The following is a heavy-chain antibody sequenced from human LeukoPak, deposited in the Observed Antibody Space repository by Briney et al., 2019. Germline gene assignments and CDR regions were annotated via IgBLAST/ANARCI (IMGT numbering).Heavy chain of an antibody. CDR2: ISRSSTTI. J-gene: IGHJ4*02. Sequence: GGSLRLSCAASGFTFSDYSMNWVRQAPGKGLEWVSYISRSSTTIYYADSVKGRFTISRDSAKNSLYLQMNSLRAEDTAVYYCARDPLSSSSFDYWGQGTLVTVSS. CDR1: GFTFSDYS. V-gene: IGHV3-48*01. D-gene: IGHD6-13*01. CDR3: ARDPLSSSSFDY.